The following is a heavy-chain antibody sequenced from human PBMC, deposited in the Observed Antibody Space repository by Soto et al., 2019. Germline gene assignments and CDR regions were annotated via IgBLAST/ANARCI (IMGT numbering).Heavy chain of an antibody. CDR3: ARQAVAGPPATNWFDP. CDR2: IYYSGST. Sequence: QVQLQESGPGLVKPSETLSLTCTVSGGSISSYYWSWIRQPPGKGLEWIGYIYYSGSTNYNPSLKSRVTISVDTSKNQFSLKLSAVTAADTAVYYCARQAVAGPPATNWFDPWGQGTLVTVSS. CDR1: GGSISSYY. D-gene: IGHD6-19*01. V-gene: IGHV4-59*08. J-gene: IGHJ5*02.